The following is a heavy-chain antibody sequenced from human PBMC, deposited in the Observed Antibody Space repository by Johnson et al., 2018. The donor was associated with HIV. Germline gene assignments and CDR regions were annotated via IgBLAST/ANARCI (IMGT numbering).Heavy chain of an antibody. CDR2: IYSGGST. Sequence: QVQLVESGEGVVQPGRSLRLSCAASGFTFSSYAMHWVRQAPGKGLEWVAVIYSGGSTYYADSVKGRFTISRDNSKNTLYLQMNSLRAEDTAVFYCARDRKWVGARSGDAFDIWGQGTMVTVSS. J-gene: IGHJ3*02. V-gene: IGHV3-30*14. D-gene: IGHD2-15*01. CDR1: GFTFSSYA. CDR3: ARDRKWVGARSGDAFDI.